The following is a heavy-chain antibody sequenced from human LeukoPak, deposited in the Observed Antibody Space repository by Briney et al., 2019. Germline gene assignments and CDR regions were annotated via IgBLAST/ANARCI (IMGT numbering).Heavy chain of an antibody. CDR1: VYTFTSYD. CDR3: ARGLGYCSSTSCRKPFDY. Sequence: GASVTVSCKASVYTFTSYDINWVRQATGQGLEWMGWMNPNRGNTGYAQKFQGRVTMTRNTSISTAYMELSSLRSEDTAVYYCARGLGYCSSTSCRKPFDYWGQGTLVTVSS. CDR2: MNPNRGNT. V-gene: IGHV1-8*01. D-gene: IGHD2-2*01. J-gene: IGHJ4*02.